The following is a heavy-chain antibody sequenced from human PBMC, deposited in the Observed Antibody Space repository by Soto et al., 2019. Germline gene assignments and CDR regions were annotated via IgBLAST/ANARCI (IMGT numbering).Heavy chain of an antibody. V-gene: IGHV1-18*04. J-gene: IGHJ5*02. Sequence: QVQLVQSGAEGKKPGASVKVSCKASGYTFTSYDHTWVRQAPGQGLEWMGWIRVYNGKTNYAQKFQDRVTVTTDTSTSTAYMELRSLRSDDTAVYYCARASGGYSDRWGQGTLVTVSS. D-gene: IGHD1-26*01. CDR3: ARASGGYSDR. CDR1: GYTFTSYD. CDR2: IRVYNGKT.